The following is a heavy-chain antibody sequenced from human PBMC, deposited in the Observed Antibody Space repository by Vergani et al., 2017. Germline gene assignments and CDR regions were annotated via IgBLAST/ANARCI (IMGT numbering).Heavy chain of an antibody. Sequence: QLQLQESGPGLVKPSETLSLTCTVSGGSISSSSYYWGWIRQPPGKGLEWIGSIYYSGSTYYNPSLKSRVTISVDTSKNQFSLKLSSVTAADTAVYYCARGVAAAGDFFYYYMDVWGKGSTVTVSS. CDR2: IYYSGST. CDR1: GGSISSSSYY. D-gene: IGHD6-13*01. CDR3: ARGVAAAGDFFYYYMDV. V-gene: IGHV4-39*07. J-gene: IGHJ6*03.